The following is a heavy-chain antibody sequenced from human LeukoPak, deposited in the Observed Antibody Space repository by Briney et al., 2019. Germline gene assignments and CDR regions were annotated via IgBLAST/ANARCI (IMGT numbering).Heavy chain of an antibody. CDR2: ISGSSSYI. CDR3: ARGQSYGWFDP. CDR1: GFTFSTYS. V-gene: IGHV3-21*01. D-gene: IGHD5-18*01. Sequence: PGGSLGLSCAASGFTFSTYSMNWVRQAPGKGLEWASSISGSSSYIYYADSVRGRFTISRDNAKNSLYLQMNSLRAEDTAVYYCARGQSYGWFDPWGQGTLVTVSS. J-gene: IGHJ5*02.